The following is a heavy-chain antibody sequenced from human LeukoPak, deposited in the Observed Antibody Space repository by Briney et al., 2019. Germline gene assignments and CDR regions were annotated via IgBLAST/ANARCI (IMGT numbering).Heavy chain of an antibody. CDR3: ARPSGQRELLDAFDI. D-gene: IGHD1-26*01. Sequence: ASVKVSCKAPGYTFTGYYMHWVRQAPGQGLEWMGWINPNSGGTNYAQKFQGRVTMTRDTSISTAYMELSRLRSDDTAVYYCARPSGQRELLDAFDIWGQGTMVTVSS. J-gene: IGHJ3*02. CDR2: INPNSGGT. V-gene: IGHV1-2*02. CDR1: GYTFTGYY.